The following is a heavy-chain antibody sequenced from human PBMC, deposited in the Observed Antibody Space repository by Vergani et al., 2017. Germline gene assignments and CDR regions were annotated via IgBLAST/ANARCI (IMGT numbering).Heavy chain of an antibody. CDR1: GYTFTSHG. D-gene: IGHD3-9*01. J-gene: IGHJ4*02. CDR3: ARGGLRYFDWFEDY. Sequence: QVQLVQSGAEVKKPGASVKVSCKASGYTFTSHGITWVRQAPGQGLEWMGWNSAYNGNTNYAQKLQGRVTMTTDTSTSTDYMERRSLRADDTAIYYCARGGLRYFDWFEDYWGQGTLVTVAS. V-gene: IGHV1-18*04. CDR2: NSAYNGNT.